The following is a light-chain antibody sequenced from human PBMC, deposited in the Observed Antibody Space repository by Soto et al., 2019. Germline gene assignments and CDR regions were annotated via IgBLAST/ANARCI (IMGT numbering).Light chain of an antibody. V-gene: IGKV1-39*01. CDR3: QQSYSTPIT. CDR1: QSINSN. J-gene: IGKJ5*01. CDR2: DAS. Sequence: DIQMSQSPSSLSASVGDRVTITCRASQSINSNLNWYQQPPGKAPKLLIYDASSVQSGVPSRFSGGGSGSDFTLTISGLHPEDFAIYYCQQSYSTPITFGQGTRLEIK.